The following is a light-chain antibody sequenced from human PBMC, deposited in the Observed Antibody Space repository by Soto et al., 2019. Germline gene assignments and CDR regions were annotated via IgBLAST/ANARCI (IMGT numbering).Light chain of an antibody. V-gene: IGKV1-27*01. CDR3: QQLNSYPST. Sequence: GDRVTITCRASQGISNYLACYQRKPGKVPDLLISSASTLQSGAPSRFSGSGSATDFTPTISSLPPEDFATYYCQQLNSYPSTFGQGTRLEIK. J-gene: IGKJ5*01. CDR2: SAS. CDR1: QGISNY.